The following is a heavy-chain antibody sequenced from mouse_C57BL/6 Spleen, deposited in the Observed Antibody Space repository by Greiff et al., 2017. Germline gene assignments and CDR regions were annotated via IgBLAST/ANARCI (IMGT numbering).Heavy chain of an antibody. CDR1: GYAFSSYW. D-gene: IGHD2-2*01. CDR3: ARRGVTLGNYDV. Sequence: QVQLQQSGAELVKPGASVKISCKASGYAFSSYWMNWVKQRPGKGLEWIGQIYPGDGDTNYNGKFKGKATLAADKSSSTAYLQLSSLPSEDSAVYFCARRGVTLGNYDVWGTGPTVTVSS. V-gene: IGHV1-80*01. CDR2: IYPGDGDT. J-gene: IGHJ1*03.